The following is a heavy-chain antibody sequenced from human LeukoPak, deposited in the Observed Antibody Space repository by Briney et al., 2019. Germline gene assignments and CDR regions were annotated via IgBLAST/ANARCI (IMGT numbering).Heavy chain of an antibody. Sequence: PSETLSLTCTVSGGSISSSSYYWGWIRQPPGKGLEWIGSIYYSGSTYYNPSLKSRVTISVDTSKNQFSLKLSSVTAADTAVYYCARALGGFWSGSRVRFDPWGQGTLVTVSS. J-gene: IGHJ5*02. CDR3: ARALGGFWSGSRVRFDP. D-gene: IGHD3-3*01. V-gene: IGHV4-39*07. CDR2: IYYSGST. CDR1: GGSISSSSYY.